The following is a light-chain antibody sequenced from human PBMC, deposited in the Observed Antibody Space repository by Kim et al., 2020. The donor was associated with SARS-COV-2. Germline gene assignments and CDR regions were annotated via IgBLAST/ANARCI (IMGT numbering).Light chain of an antibody. CDR1: QSVSSSY. J-gene: IGKJ1*01. V-gene: IGKV3-20*01. CDR2: GAS. Sequence: PGESATLSWRASQSVSSSYLAWYQQKPGQAPRLLIYGASTRATGIPDRFSGSGSGTDFTLTISRLEPEDFAVYYCQQYGSSPRTFGQGTKVDIK. CDR3: QQYGSSPRT.